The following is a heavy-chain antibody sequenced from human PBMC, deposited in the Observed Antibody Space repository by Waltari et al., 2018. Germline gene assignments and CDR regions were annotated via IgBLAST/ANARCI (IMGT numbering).Heavy chain of an antibody. J-gene: IGHJ6*02. Sequence: QVQLVQSGAEVKKPGASVKVSCKASGYTFTSYYMHWVRQAPGQGLEWMGIINPSVGSTSYAQKFHVRFTISRDNAKNSLYLQMNSLRAEDTAVYYCARDWSGDSSSLVMDVWGQGTTVTVSS. CDR2: INPSVGST. CDR1: GYTFTSYY. D-gene: IGHD6-13*01. V-gene: IGHV1-46*01. CDR3: ARDWSGDSSSLVMDV.